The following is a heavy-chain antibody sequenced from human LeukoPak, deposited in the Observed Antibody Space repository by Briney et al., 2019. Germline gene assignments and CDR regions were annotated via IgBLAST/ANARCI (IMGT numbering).Heavy chain of an antibody. CDR2: INHSGST. D-gene: IGHD2-21*02. CDR3: AAVAYCGGDCYSMDY. J-gene: IGHJ4*02. Sequence: SETLSLTCPVYGGFFSGYYWSWIRQPPGKGLEWIGEINHSGSTNYNPSLQSRVTISVDPPKNQFSLKLSAVTAADTAVYYCAAVAYCGGDCYSMDYWGQGTLVSVSS. CDR1: GGFFSGYY. V-gene: IGHV4-34*01.